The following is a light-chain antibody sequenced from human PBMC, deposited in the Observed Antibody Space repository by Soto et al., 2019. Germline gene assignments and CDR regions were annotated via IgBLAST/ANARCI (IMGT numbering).Light chain of an antibody. CDR1: QSISTW. CDR3: QQYINRWT. CDR2: KAS. Sequence: DIQMTQSPSTLSASVGDRVTITCRASQSISTWLAWYQQKPGKAPKLLIYKASSLESGVPSRFSGSGSGTESTLTISSLQPDDFATYYCQQYINRWTFGQGTKV. J-gene: IGKJ1*01. V-gene: IGKV1-5*03.